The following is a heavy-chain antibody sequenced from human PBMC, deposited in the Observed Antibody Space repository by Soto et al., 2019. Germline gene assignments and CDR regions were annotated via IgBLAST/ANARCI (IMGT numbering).Heavy chain of an antibody. V-gene: IGHV4-39*01. CDR1: GGSISSSSYY. CDR3: ARHSYYYGSTYGRWLDP. Sequence: PSETLSLTCSVSGGSISSSSYYWGWIRQPPGKGLEWIGSIYYSGSTYYNPSLKSRVTISVDTSKNQFSLKLSSVTAADTAVYYCARHSYYYGSTYGRWLDPWVQGTLVSVSS. D-gene: IGHD3-10*01. CDR2: IYYSGST. J-gene: IGHJ5*02.